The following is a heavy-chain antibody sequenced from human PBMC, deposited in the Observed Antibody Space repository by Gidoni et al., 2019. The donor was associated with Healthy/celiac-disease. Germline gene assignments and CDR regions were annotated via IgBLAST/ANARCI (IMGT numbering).Heavy chain of an antibody. V-gene: IGHV4-30-4*01. CDR3: ARDGRRGAYYYGMDV. D-gene: IGHD3-10*01. Sequence: QVELQESVPGLVKPSQTLSLTCTVSGGSLSSGDYYWSWIRQPPGKGLEWIGYIYYSGSTYYNPSLKSRVTISVDTSKNQFSLKLSSVTAADTAVYYCARDGRRGAYYYGMDVWGQGTTVTVSS. CDR2: IYYSGST. J-gene: IGHJ6*02. CDR1: GGSLSSGDYY.